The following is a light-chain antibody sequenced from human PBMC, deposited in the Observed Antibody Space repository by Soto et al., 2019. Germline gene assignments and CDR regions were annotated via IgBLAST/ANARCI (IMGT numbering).Light chain of an antibody. CDR3: QQYDRWPVT. CDR1: QSVTTN. V-gene: IGKV3-15*01. Sequence: EVVMTQSPATLSVSPGERVTFSCRASQSVTTNLAWYQHKPGQSPRLLISGASTGASGIPPRFSGSGSGTEFTLTIDRLQAADFAVYYCQQYDRWPVTFGGGTKVEIK. J-gene: IGKJ4*01. CDR2: GAS.